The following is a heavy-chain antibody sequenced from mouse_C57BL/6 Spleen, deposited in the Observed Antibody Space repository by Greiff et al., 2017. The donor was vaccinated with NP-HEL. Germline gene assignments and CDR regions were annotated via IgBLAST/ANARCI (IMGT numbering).Heavy chain of an antibody. CDR2: IYPGDGDT. Sequence: VQLQQSGAELVKPGASVKISCKASGYAFSSYWMNWVKQRPGKGLEWIGQIYPGDGDTNYNGKFKGKATLTADKSSSTAYMQLSSLTSEDSAVYCGARSDYYGSSDYWGQGTTLTVSS. CDR1: GYAFSSYW. J-gene: IGHJ2*01. V-gene: IGHV1-80*01. CDR3: ARSDYYGSSDY. D-gene: IGHD1-1*01.